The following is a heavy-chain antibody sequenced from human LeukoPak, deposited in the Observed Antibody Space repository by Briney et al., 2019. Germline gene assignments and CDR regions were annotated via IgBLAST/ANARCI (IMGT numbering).Heavy chain of an antibody. D-gene: IGHD3-22*01. Sequence: SCKASGYTFTSYGISWVRQAPGKGLEWVSAISGSGGSTYYADSVKGRFTISRDNSKNTLYLQMNSLRAEDTAVYYCKGVIVVVEDYWGQGTLVTVSS. CDR3: KGVIVVVEDY. CDR1: GYTFTSYG. CDR2: ISGSGGST. V-gene: IGHV3-23*01. J-gene: IGHJ4*02.